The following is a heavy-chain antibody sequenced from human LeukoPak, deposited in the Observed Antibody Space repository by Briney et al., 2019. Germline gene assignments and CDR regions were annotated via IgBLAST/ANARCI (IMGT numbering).Heavy chain of an antibody. CDR2: INPNSGGT. V-gene: IGHV1-2*02. Sequence: GASVKVSCKASGYTFTGYYMHWVRQAPGQGLEWMGWINPNSGGTNYAQKFQGRVTMTRDTSISTAYMELSRLRSDDTAVYYCARDPFLGLALFDHWGQGTLVTASS. D-gene: IGHD3-3*02. J-gene: IGHJ4*02. CDR3: ARDPFLGLALFDH. CDR1: GYTFTGYY.